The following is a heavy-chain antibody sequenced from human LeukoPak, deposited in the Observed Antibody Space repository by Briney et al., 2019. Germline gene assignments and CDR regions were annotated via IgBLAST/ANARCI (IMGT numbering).Heavy chain of an antibody. CDR2: IIPILGIA. CDR3: ARVGTIGRGSGSLGIGFDY. CDR1: GYTFTSYG. D-gene: IGHD3-10*01. J-gene: IGHJ4*02. V-gene: IGHV1-69*04. Sequence: GASVKVSCKASGYTFTSYGISWVRQAPGQGLEWMGRIIPILGIANYAQKFQGRVTITADKSTSTAYMELSSLRSEDTAVYYCARVGTIGRGSGSLGIGFDYWGQGTLVTVSS.